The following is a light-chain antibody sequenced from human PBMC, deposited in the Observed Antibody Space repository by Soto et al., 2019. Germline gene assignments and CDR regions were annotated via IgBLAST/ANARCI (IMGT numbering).Light chain of an antibody. CDR3: QHYNNWRT. J-gene: IGKJ1*01. CDR2: DVS. V-gene: IGKV3D-15*01. CDR1: QTVSSY. Sequence: DIVLTQSPPTLCVAPGDRASLSSRDRQTVSSYLGWYQHKPGQAPRLLIYDVSTRATGIPARFSGSGSGTEFTLTISLLHSADSAVHYCQHYNNWRTFGQGTKVDIK.